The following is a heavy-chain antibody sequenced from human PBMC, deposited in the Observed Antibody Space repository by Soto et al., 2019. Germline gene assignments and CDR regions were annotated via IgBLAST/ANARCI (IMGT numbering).Heavy chain of an antibody. J-gene: IGHJ4*02. CDR1: GYTFSNYD. CDR3: AREMAGLGGEYDY. CDR2: VNPNNGDT. V-gene: IGHV1-8*01. Sequence: QVQLVQSGAELKKPGASVKVSCKASGYTFSNYDMNWVRQATGQGPEWIGWVNPNNGDTGYAQKFQGRVTLTTDISTTTAYMELTSLRSEDTAVYYCAREMAGLGGEYDYWGQGTLVTVSS. D-gene: IGHD3-16*01.